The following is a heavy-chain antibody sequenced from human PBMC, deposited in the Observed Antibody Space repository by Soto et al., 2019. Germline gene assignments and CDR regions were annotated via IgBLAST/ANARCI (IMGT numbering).Heavy chain of an antibody. CDR3: ARGPVSMIRGVLISGQPSHYFDF. J-gene: IGHJ4*02. V-gene: IGHV4-59*01. CDR2: VYHSGTT. Sequence: KPSETLSLTCTVSGGSITNYYWSWIRQPPGKGLEWIGYVYHSGTTNYNPSLQSRVTTSLDRSKNQFSLEVRSVTAADTAVYYCARGPVSMIRGVLISGQPSHYFDFWGQGILVTVSS. D-gene: IGHD3-10*01. CDR1: GGSITNYY.